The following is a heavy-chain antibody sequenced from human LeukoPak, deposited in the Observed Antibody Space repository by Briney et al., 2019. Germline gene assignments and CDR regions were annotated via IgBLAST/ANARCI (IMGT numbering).Heavy chain of an antibody. CDR3: ARGLGVDYGDSRNAFDI. CDR2: MNPKRGNT. V-gene: IGHV1-8*01. CDR1: GYTFTSYD. Sequence: WASVKVSCKASGYTFTSYDINWVRQATGQGLEWMGWMNPKRGNTGYAQKFQGRVTMNRNTSISTAYMELSSLRSEHTAVYYCARGLGVDYGDSRNAFDIWGQGTMVTVSS. J-gene: IGHJ3*02. D-gene: IGHD4-17*01.